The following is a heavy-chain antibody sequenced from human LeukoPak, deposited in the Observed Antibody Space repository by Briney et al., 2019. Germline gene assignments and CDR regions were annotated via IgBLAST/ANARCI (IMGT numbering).Heavy chain of an antibody. CDR2: IYTSGST. CDR1: GGSISSYY. D-gene: IGHD3-10*01. V-gene: IGHV4-4*07. J-gene: IGHJ6*03. Sequence: SETLSPTCTVSGGSISSYYWSWIRQPAGKGLEWIGRIYTSGSTNYNPSLKSRVTISVDTSKNQFSLKLSSVTAADTAVYYCARQLLWFGEPTGYYYYYYMDVWGKGTTVTISS. CDR3: ARQLLWFGEPTGYYYYYYMDV.